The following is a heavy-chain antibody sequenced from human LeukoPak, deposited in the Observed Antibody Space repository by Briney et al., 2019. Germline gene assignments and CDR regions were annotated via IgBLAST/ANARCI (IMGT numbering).Heavy chain of an antibody. CDR1: GFTFSRYW. CDR2: ISYDGSNK. V-gene: IGHV3-30-3*01. J-gene: IGHJ3*02. CDR3: ARDFAITMIVVAPKDAFDI. Sequence: GESLRLSCAASGFTFSRYWIHWVRQAPGKGLEWVAVISYDGSNKYYADSVKGRFTISRDNSKNTLYLQMNSLRAEDTAVYYCARDFAITMIVVAPKDAFDIWGQGTMVTVSS. D-gene: IGHD3-22*01.